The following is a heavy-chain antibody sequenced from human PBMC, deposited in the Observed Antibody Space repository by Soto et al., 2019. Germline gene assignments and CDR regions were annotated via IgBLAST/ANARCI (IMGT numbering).Heavy chain of an antibody. D-gene: IGHD3-9*01. Sequence: GGSLRLSCAASGFTFSSYAMHWVRQAPGKGLEWVAVISYDGSNKYYADSVKGRFTISRDNSKNTLYLQMNSLRAEDTAVYYRARGKHLTGYYRDDAFDIWGQGTMVTVSS. CDR3: ARGKHLTGYYRDDAFDI. CDR2: ISYDGSNK. CDR1: GFTFSSYA. V-gene: IGHV3-30-3*01. J-gene: IGHJ3*02.